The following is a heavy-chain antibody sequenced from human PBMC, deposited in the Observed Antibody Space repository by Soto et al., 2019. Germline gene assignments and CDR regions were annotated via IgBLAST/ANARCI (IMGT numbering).Heavy chain of an antibody. D-gene: IGHD1-26*01. Sequence: WGYLRLSCTASGFTFNNKWMHWVRQAPGKGLVWLSRIDGAAATTNYADSVKGRFTISRDNAKNIVFLHVNGLTDEDTAVYYCARGGAMGVDYWGQGTLVT. V-gene: IGHV3-74*01. CDR2: IDGAAATT. J-gene: IGHJ4*02. CDR3: ARGGAMGVDY. CDR1: GFTFNNKW.